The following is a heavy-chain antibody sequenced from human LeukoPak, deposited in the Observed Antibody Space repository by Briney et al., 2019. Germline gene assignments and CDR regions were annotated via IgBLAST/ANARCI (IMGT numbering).Heavy chain of an antibody. CDR2: MNPKSGNT. CDR1: GYPFSNYD. V-gene: IGHV1-8*01. D-gene: IGHD3-3*01. Sequence: ASVKVSCKASGYPFSNYDINWVRQAPGQGLEWMGWMNPKSGNTGYGQKFQGRVTMTRVTSITTAYMELRSLRSDDTAVYYCARDVRGLRFLEWLSPGDYWGQGTLVTVSS. J-gene: IGHJ4*02. CDR3: ARDVRGLRFLEWLSPGDY.